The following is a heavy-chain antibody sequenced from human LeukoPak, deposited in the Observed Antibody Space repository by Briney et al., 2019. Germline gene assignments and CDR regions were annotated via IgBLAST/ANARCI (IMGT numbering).Heavy chain of an antibody. CDR3: AELGITMIGGV. J-gene: IGHJ6*04. CDR2: ISSSGSTI. V-gene: IGHV3-48*03. CDR1: GFTFDDYG. D-gene: IGHD3-10*02. Sequence: GGSLSVSCAASGFTFDDYGMNWVRQAPGKGLEWVSYISSSGSTIYYADSVKGRFTISRDNAKNSLYLQMNSLRAEDTAVYYCAELGITMIGGVWGKGTTVTISS.